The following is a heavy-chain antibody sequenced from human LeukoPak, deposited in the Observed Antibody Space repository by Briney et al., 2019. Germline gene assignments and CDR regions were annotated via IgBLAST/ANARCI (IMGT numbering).Heavy chain of an antibody. J-gene: IGHJ5*02. CDR1: GFTFSNYS. CDR3: ARVGDFWSGLNWFDP. CDR2: ISSSSSYI. Sequence: GGSLRLSCAASGFTFSNYSMNWVRQAPGKGLEWVSSISSSSSYIYYADSVKGRFTISRDNAKNSLYLQMNSLRAEDTAVYYCARVGDFWSGLNWFDPWGQGTLVTVSS. D-gene: IGHD3-3*01. V-gene: IGHV3-21*01.